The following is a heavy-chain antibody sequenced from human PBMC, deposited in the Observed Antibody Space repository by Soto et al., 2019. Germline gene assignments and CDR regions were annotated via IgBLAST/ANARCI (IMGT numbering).Heavy chain of an antibody. CDR2: ISYDGSTK. Sequence: GGSLRLSCAASGFTFSIYGMPWVRQAPGKGLEWVALISYDGSTKFYADSVKGRFTISRDNSKSTLNLEMNSLSAEDTAVYFCSKEGKKYQYSNHGMDVWGQGTTVTVSS. D-gene: IGHD2-2*01. CDR1: GFTFSIYG. CDR3: SKEGKKYQYSNHGMDV. V-gene: IGHV3-30*18. J-gene: IGHJ6*02.